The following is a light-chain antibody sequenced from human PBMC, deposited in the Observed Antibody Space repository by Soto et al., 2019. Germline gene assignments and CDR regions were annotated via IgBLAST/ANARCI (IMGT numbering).Light chain of an antibody. CDR2: GAS. Sequence: EIVMTQSPATLSVSPGERATLSCRASQSVSSNLAWYQQKPGQAPRLLIYGASTRATGIPARFSGSGSGTEFTLTISSLQSEDFAVYYCQQYNSWPPGLSFGGGTKVDIK. J-gene: IGKJ4*01. V-gene: IGKV3-15*01. CDR1: QSVSSN. CDR3: QQYNSWPPGLS.